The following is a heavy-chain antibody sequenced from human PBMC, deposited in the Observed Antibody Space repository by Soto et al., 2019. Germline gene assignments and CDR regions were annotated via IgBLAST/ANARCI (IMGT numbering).Heavy chain of an antibody. CDR2: IYYSGST. V-gene: IGHV4-39*02. CDR1: GGSISSSSYY. D-gene: IGHD6-13*01. Sequence: PSETLSLTCTVSGGSISSSSYYWGWIRQPPGKGLEWIGSIYYSGSTYYNPSLKSRVTISVDTSKNQFSLKLSSVTAADTAVYYCARESSSSCHDYWGQGTLVTVSA. CDR3: ARESSSSCHDY. J-gene: IGHJ4*02.